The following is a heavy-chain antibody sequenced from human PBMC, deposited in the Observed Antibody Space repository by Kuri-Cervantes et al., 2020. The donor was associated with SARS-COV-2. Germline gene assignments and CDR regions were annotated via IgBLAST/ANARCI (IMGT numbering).Heavy chain of an antibody. CDR2: ISSSSSYI. CDR1: GFTFSSYS. J-gene: IGHJ4*02. CDR3: AREDSYGYGDY. Sequence: GRSLRLPCAASGFTFSSYSMNWVRQAPGKGLEWVSSISSSSSYIYYADSVKGRFTISRDNAKNSLYLQMNSLRAEDTAVYYCAREDSYGYGDYWGQGTLVTVSS. D-gene: IGHD5-18*01. V-gene: IGHV3-21*01.